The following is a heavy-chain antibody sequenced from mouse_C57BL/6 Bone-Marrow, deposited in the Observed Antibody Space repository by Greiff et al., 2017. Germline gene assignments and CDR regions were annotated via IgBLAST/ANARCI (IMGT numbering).Heavy chain of an antibody. Sequence: QVQLKESGAELARPGASVKLSCKASGYTFTSYGISWVKQRTGQGLEWIGEIYPRSGNTYYNEKFKGKATLTADKSSSTAYMERRSLTSEDSAVYFCARNPVVATDYWGQGTTLTVSS. D-gene: IGHD1-1*01. CDR2: IYPRSGNT. V-gene: IGHV1-81*01. J-gene: IGHJ2*01. CDR1: GYTFTSYG. CDR3: ARNPVVATDY.